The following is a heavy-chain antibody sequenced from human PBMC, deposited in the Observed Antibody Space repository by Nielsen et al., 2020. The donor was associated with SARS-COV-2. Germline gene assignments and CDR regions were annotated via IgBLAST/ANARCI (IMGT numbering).Heavy chain of an antibody. CDR2: ISWNSGSI. J-gene: IGHJ5*02. V-gene: IGHV3-9*01. CDR3: ARSQWLVSGWFDP. CDR1: GFTFSSYS. D-gene: IGHD6-19*01. Sequence: GGSLRLSCAASGFTFSSYSMNWVRQAPGKGLEWVSGISWNSGSIGYADSVKGRFTISRDNAKNSLYLQMNSLRAEDTALYYCARSQWLVSGWFDPWGQGTLVTVSS.